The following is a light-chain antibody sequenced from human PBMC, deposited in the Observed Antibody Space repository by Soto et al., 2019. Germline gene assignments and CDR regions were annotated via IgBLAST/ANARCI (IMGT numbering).Light chain of an antibody. CDR1: QSVSSY. J-gene: IGKJ5*01. V-gene: IGKV3-11*01. CDR3: QQRHMWPIM. Sequence: EIVMPQSPATLSVSPGESATLSCRASQSVSSYLAWYQQKPGQAPRLLIYDASNRATGIPPRFSGSGSGTDFTLTISSLEPEDSAVYYCQQRHMWPIMFGQGTRLEIK. CDR2: DAS.